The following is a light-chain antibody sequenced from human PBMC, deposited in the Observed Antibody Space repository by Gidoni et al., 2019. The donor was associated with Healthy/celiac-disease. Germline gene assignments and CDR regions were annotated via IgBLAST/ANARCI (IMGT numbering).Light chain of an antibody. J-gene: IGKJ2*01. CDR1: QSVSSSY. CDR2: GAS. CDR3: QQYGSSPRT. Sequence: EIVLTQSPGTLSLSPGERATLSCRASQSVSSSYLAWYQQQPGQAPRLLIYGASSRATGIPDRFSGSVSWTDFTLTISRLEPEDFAVYYCQQYGSSPRTFGQGTKLEIK. V-gene: IGKV3-20*01.